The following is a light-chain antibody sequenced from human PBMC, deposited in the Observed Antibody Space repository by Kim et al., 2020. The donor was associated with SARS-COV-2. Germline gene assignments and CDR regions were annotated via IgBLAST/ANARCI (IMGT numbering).Light chain of an antibody. CDR1: QSVRSW. Sequence: ASVGDRVTITCRASQSVRSWLAWYQQKPGNAPNLLIYKASTLESGVPSRFSGSGSGTEFTLTISSLQPEDFATYYCQQYSNYPLTFGGGTKVDIK. CDR2: KAS. J-gene: IGKJ4*01. CDR3: QQYSNYPLT. V-gene: IGKV1-5*03.